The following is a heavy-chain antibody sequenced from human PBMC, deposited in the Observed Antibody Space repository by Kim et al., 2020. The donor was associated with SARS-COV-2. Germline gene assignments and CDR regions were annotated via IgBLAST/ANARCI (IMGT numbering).Heavy chain of an antibody. Sequence: YNPSLKSRVTISVDTSKNQFSLKLSSVTAADTAVYYCARGHSLYSPPLDPWGQGTLVTVSS. CDR3: ARGHSLYSPPLDP. J-gene: IGHJ5*02. V-gene: IGHV4-34*01. D-gene: IGHD3-16*01.